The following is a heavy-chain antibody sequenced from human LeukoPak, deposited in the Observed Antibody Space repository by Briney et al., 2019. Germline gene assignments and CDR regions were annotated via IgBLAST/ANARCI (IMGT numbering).Heavy chain of an antibody. CDR1: GFTFGDYA. CDR2: IRSEAYGGTT. Sequence: GGSLRLSCTTSGFTFGDYAMTWVRQAPGKELEWVGFIRSEAYGGTTEYAASVKSRFTISRDDSKRIAYLQMSSLKTEDTAVYYCTKDQTPFYWGQGTLVTVSS. J-gene: IGHJ4*02. CDR3: TKDQTPFY. V-gene: IGHV3-49*04.